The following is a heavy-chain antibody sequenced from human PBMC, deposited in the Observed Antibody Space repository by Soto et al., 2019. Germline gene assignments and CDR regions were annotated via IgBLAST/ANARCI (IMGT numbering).Heavy chain of an antibody. J-gene: IGHJ5*02. Sequence: SQTLSLTCAISGDSVSINTASLNLISDAPSRVLEWLGRTYFRSKWYNDYAVSVKSRIIINPDTSNNQFSLQLNSVTPEDTAVYFCAKGDNLGPKTGYAFDPWGQGIMVTVSS. D-gene: IGHD5-12*01. V-gene: IGHV6-1*01. CDR2: TYFRSKWYN. CDR1: GDSVSINTAS. CDR3: AKGDNLGPKTGYAFDP.